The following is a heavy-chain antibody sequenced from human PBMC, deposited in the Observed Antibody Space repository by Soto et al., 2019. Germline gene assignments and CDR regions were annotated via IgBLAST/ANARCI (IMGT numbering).Heavy chain of an antibody. J-gene: IGHJ6*03. Sequence: EVQLVESGGGLVQPGGSLRLSCAASGFTFSSYSTNWVRQAPGKGLEWVSYISSSSSTIYYADSVKGRFTISRDNAKNSLYLQMNSLRAEDTAVYYCARWNSGYTRAYYYYMDVWGKGTTVTVSS. CDR2: ISSSSSTI. V-gene: IGHV3-48*01. D-gene: IGHD5-12*01. CDR3: ARWNSGYTRAYYYYMDV. CDR1: GFTFSSYS.